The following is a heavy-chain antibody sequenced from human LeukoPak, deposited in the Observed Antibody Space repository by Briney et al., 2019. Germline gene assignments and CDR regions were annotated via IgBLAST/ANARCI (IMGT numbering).Heavy chain of an antibody. CDR3: SRGSDESYTGDY. Sequence: PSETLSLTCATYGGSFSHYYWSWIRQPPGKGLEWVGEIHPSGSTSFNPSLESRVSISKDTSRNQFSLKLTSVTAADTAVYYCSRGSDESYTGDYWGQGTLVTVSS. CDR1: GGSFSHYY. CDR2: IHPSGST. D-gene: IGHD5-18*01. J-gene: IGHJ4*02. V-gene: IGHV4-34*01.